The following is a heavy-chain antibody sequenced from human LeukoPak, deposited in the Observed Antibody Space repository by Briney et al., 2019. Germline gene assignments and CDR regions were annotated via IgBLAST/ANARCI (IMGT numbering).Heavy chain of an antibody. Sequence: PGRSLRLSCAASGFTFSSYGMHWVRQAPGKGLEWVAVISYDGSNKYYADSVKGRFTISRDNSKNTLYLQMNTLRAEDTAVYYCARDRAAPGWYFDLWGRGTLVTVSS. V-gene: IGHV3-30*03. CDR2: ISYDGSNK. CDR1: GFTFSSYG. D-gene: IGHD2-15*01. CDR3: ARDRAAPGWYFDL. J-gene: IGHJ2*01.